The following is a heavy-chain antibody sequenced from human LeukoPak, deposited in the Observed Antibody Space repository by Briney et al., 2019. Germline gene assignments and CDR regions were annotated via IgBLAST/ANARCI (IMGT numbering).Heavy chain of an antibody. D-gene: IGHD3-16*02. V-gene: IGHV3-21*01. CDR3: ARTANSDRRLYYYMTS. CDR2: ISTSSSYI. CDR1: GFTFSSYS. Sequence: GGSLRLSCGASGFTFSSYSMNWVRQAPGKGLEWVSFISTSSSYIHYADSLKGRFTISRDNAKNSLYLQLNSLRAEDTAVYLCARTANSDRRLYYYMTSGAKGPRSPSP. J-gene: IGHJ6*03.